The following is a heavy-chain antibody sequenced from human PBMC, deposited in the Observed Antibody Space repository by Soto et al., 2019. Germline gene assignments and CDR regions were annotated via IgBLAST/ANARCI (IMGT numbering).Heavy chain of an antibody. D-gene: IGHD3-22*01. Sequence: SETLSLTCAVSGGSISSSNWWSWVRQPPGKGLEWIGEIYHSGSTNYNPSLKSRVTISVDKSKNQFSLRLSSVTAADTAVYYCARDPTYYDSSEAKTKHKVLDYWGQGTLVTVSS. CDR3: ARDPTYYDSSEAKTKHKVLDY. CDR1: GGSISSSNW. V-gene: IGHV4-4*02. CDR2: IYHSGST. J-gene: IGHJ4*02.